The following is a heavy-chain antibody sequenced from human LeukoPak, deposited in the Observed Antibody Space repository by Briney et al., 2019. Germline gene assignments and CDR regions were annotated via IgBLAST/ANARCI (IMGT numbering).Heavy chain of an antibody. D-gene: IGHD3-22*01. J-gene: IGHJ4*02. V-gene: IGHV3-21*01. CDR2: ISGSGGST. CDR1: GFTFSNYS. CDR3: ASIYDSREGGD. Sequence: PGGSLRLSCEASGFTFSNYSMNWVRQAPGKGLEWVSAISGSGGSTYYADSVKGRFTISRDNAKNSLYLQMNSLRAEDTAVYYCASIYDSREGGDWGQGTLVTVSS.